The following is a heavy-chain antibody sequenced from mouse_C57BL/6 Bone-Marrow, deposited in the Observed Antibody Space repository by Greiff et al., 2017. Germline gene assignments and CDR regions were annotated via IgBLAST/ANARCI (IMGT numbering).Heavy chain of an antibody. Sequence: VQLQQSGPELVKPRASVKISCKASGYAFSSSWMNWVKQRPGKGLEWIGRIYPGDGDTNYNGKFKGKATLTADKSSSTAYMQLSSLTSEDSAVYFCAGDSNSYWGQGTTLTVSS. CDR3: AGDSNSY. J-gene: IGHJ2*01. V-gene: IGHV1-82*01. CDR1: GYAFSSSW. CDR2: IYPGDGDT. D-gene: IGHD2-5*01.